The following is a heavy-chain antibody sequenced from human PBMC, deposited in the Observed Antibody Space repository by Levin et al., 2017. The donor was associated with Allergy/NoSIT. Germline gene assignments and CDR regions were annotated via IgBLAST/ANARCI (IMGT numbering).Heavy chain of an antibody. Sequence: SETLSLTCTVSGGSISSGGYYWSWIRQHPGKGLEWIGYIYYSGSTYYNPSLKSRVTISVDTSKNQFSLKLSSVTAADTAVYYCARGNRLYPGSFDPWGQGTLVTVSS. CDR1: GGSISSGGYY. J-gene: IGHJ5*02. V-gene: IGHV4-31*03. CDR3: ARGNRLYPGSFDP. D-gene: IGHD1-14*01. CDR2: IYYSGST.